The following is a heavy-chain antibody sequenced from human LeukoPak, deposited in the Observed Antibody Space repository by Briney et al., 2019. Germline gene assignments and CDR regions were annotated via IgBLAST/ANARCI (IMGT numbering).Heavy chain of an antibody. D-gene: IGHD4-17*01. J-gene: IGHJ4*02. CDR2: ISYDGSNK. Sequence: PGGSLRLSCAASGFTFSSYGMHWVRQAPGKGLEWVAVISYDGSNKYYADSVKGRFTISRDNSKNTLYLQMNSLRAEDTAVYYCARSWHGDLHFDYWGQGTLVTVSS. V-gene: IGHV3-30*03. CDR1: GFTFSSYG. CDR3: ARSWHGDLHFDY.